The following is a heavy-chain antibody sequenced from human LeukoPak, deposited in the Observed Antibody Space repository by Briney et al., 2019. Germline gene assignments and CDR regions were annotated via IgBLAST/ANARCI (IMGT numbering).Heavy chain of an antibody. Sequence: NPGGSLRLSCAASGFTFSDYTMNWVRQAPGKGLEWVSSISSASSYVYSADSVKARFTISRDNAKNSLYLQINSLRAEDTAVYYCARDRGDAFDIWGQGTMVTVSS. J-gene: IGHJ3*02. CDR1: GFTFSDYT. CDR3: ARDRGDAFDI. CDR2: ISSASSYV. D-gene: IGHD1-26*01. V-gene: IGHV3-21*01.